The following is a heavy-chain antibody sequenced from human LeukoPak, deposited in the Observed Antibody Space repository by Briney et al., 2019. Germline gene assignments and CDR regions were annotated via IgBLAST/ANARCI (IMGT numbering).Heavy chain of an antibody. CDR1: GYTFNTYG. Sequence: ASVKVSCKASGYTFNTYGISWVRQAPGQRPEWMGWINTDNGNTKYAQKFQGRVTMTTDTSTSTAYMELSSLRSDDTAVYYCARKGCTGDCYRFDPWGQGTLVTFSS. D-gene: IGHD2-21*02. CDR2: INTDNGNT. CDR3: ARKGCTGDCYRFDP. V-gene: IGHV1-18*01. J-gene: IGHJ5*02.